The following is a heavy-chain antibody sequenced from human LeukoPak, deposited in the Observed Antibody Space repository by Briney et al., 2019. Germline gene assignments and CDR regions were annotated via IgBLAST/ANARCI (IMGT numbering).Heavy chain of an antibody. J-gene: IGHJ4*02. V-gene: IGHV3-30*13. CDR3: ARDRALAVSLSD. D-gene: IGHD2-15*01. Sequence: PGGSLRLSCVASGFTFSNLGMHWVRQAPDKGLEWVAGVSYDGSNKYYGDSVKGRFTISRDNSNNGLFLQLTSLRVEDTAVYFCARDRALAVSLSDWGQGTLVTVS. CDR1: GFTFSNLG. CDR2: VSYDGSNK.